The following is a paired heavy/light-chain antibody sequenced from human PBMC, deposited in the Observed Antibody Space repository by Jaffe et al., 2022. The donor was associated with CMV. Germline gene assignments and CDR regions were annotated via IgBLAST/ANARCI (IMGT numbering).Heavy chain of an antibody. J-gene: IGHJ6*02. CDR2: ISDSGDNT. CDR3: ANREWELGQDSYYYYGLDV. CDR1: GFTFSSYA. D-gene: IGHD1-26*01. V-gene: IGHV3-23*01. Sequence: EGQLLESGGGLVQPGGSLRLSCAASGFTFSSYAMTWVRQAPGKGLEWVSAISDSGDNTYYADSVKGRFTISRDNSKNTLYLQMNSLRAEDTAKYYCANREWELGQDSYYYYGLDVWGQGTTVTVSS.
Light chain of an antibody. CDR2: AAS. CDR1: QGIRND. J-gene: IGKJ1*01. CDR3: LQDYIYPWT. V-gene: IGKV1-6*01. Sequence: AIQMTQSPSSLSASVGDRVTITCRASQGIRNDLGWYQQKPGKAPKLLIYAASSLQSGVPSRFSGSGSGTDFTLTISSLQPEDFATYYCLQDYIYPWTFGQGTKVEIK.